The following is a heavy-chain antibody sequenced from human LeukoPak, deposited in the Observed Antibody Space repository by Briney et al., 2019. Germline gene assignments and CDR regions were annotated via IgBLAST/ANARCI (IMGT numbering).Heavy chain of an antibody. V-gene: IGHV4-4*02. D-gene: IGHD1-26*01. CDR2: IYHSGST. Sequence: SGTLSLTCAVSGGSISSSNWWSWVRQPPGKGLEWIGEIYHSGSTNYNPSLKSRVTISVDKSKSQFSLKLSSVTAADTAVYYCARDASGSYYFSSWFDPWGQGTLVTVSS. CDR3: ARDASGSYYFSSWFDP. J-gene: IGHJ5*02. CDR1: GGSISSSNW.